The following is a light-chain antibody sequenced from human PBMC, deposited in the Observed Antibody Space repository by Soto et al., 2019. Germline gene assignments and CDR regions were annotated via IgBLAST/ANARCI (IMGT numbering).Light chain of an antibody. Sequence: QSVLTHPASVSGSLGQSIASSCTGTSSDVGTYKLVSWYQQHPGKAPKLMIYEGIKRPSGVSNRFSGSRSGNTASLTISGLQAEDEADYYCCSYAGSSTYVFGTGTKV. V-gene: IGLV2-23*01. CDR3: CSYAGSSTYV. CDR1: SSDVGTYKL. CDR2: EGI. J-gene: IGLJ1*01.